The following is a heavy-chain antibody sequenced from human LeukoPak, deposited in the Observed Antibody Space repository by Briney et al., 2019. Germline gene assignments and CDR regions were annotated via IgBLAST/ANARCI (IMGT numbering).Heavy chain of an antibody. J-gene: IGHJ4*02. Sequence: SETLSLTCTVSGGSISSYYWSWIRQPPGKGLEWIGYIYYSGSTNYNPSLKSRVTISVDTSKNQFSLKLSSVTAADTAVYYCAREGYSYGLDYWGQGTLVTVSS. CDR3: AREGYSYGLDY. CDR1: GGSISSYY. CDR2: IYYSGST. D-gene: IGHD5-18*01. V-gene: IGHV4-59*01.